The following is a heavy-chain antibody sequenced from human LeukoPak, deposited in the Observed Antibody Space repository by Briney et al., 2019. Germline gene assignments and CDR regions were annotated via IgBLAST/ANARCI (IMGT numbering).Heavy chain of an antibody. CDR1: GYSFTSYW. V-gene: IGHV5-10-1*01. CDR2: IDLSDSYT. J-gene: IGHJ4*02. Sequence: GESLRISCKGSGYSFTSYWISWVRQMPGRRLEWMGTIDLSDSYTSYSPSFQDHVTISADKSISTAYLQWSSLKASDTAMYYCARHGTGFSGPDSFDYWGQGTLVTVSS. D-gene: IGHD3-9*01. CDR3: ARHGTGFSGPDSFDY.